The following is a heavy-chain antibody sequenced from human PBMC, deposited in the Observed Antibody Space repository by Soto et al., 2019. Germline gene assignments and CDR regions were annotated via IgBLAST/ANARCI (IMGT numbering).Heavy chain of an antibody. Sequence: QVQLVQSGAEVKKPGASVKVSCKASGYTFSSYAVQWVRQAPGQSLEWIGWIHAGNGDTKYSQKFHGRVTLTRDTSANTAYIDLSSLRSEDTALYYCARVPRYTSDIVEVPAVMFDDWFVPWGQGTLVTVSS. J-gene: IGHJ5*02. CDR3: ARVPRYTSDIVEVPAVMFDDWFVP. CDR1: GYTFSSYA. V-gene: IGHV1-3*01. D-gene: IGHD2-2*01. CDR2: IHAGNGDT.